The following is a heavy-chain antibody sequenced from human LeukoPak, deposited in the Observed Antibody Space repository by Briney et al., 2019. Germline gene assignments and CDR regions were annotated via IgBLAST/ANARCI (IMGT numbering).Heavy chain of an antibody. CDR2: IYYSGST. CDR3: GGTRGRDGYQA. V-gene: IGHV4-59*01. Sequence: SETLSLTCTVSGGSISSYYWSWIRQPPGKGLEWIGYIYYSGSTNYNPSLKSRVTISADTSKNQFSLKLSSVTAADAAVYYCGGTRGRDGYQAWGQGTLVTVSS. D-gene: IGHD5-24*01. CDR1: GGSISSYY. J-gene: IGHJ5*02.